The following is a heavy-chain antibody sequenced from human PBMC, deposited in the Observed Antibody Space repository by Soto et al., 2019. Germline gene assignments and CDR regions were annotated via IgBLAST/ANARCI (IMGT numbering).Heavy chain of an antibody. D-gene: IGHD2-15*01. V-gene: IGHV3-23*01. J-gene: IGHJ4*02. CDR3: ARVLWWYLH. CDR2: ISAGSEGA. CDR1: GFTFSSHA. Sequence: EVQLLESGGGLVQPGGALRLSCAASGFTFSSHAMSWVRQAPGKGLEGISSISAGSEGAYYADSVKGRFPFSGDNSYNTLYRQMISLRAEDTAVYYCARVLWWYLHWGPGPLVTVSS.